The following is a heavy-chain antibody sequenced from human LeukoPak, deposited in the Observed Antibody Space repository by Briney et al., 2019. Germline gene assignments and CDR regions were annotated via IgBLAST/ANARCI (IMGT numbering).Heavy chain of an antibody. CDR2: TWYDGNNK. V-gene: IGHV3-33*01. CDR1: GFTFSSYG. D-gene: IGHD2-21*02. Sequence: PGRSLRLSCAASGFTFSSYGMHWVRQAPGKGLEWVAVTWYDGNNKDYADSVKGRFTISRDNSKDTLYLQMNSLRADDTAVYHCARDRCGGDCYYFDYWGQGTLVTVSS. J-gene: IGHJ4*02. CDR3: ARDRCGGDCYYFDY.